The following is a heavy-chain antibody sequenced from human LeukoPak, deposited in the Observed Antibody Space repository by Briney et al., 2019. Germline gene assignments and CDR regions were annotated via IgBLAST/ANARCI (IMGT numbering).Heavy chain of an antibody. CDR2: IIPNSGAT. CDR1: GYTFTGYY. Sequence: ASVKVSCTSSGYTFTGYYMHWVRQAPGQGLEWMGWIIPNSGATNYAQNLQGRVTMTRDTSISTAYMELKRLTSDDTAVYYCARQLGATSRDYWGQGILVTVSS. D-gene: IGHD1-26*01. J-gene: IGHJ4*02. V-gene: IGHV1-2*02. CDR3: ARQLGATSRDY.